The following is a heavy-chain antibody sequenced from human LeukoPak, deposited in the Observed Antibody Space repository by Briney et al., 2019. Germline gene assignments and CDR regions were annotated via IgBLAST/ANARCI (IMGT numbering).Heavy chain of an antibody. CDR1: GGSISSSSYY. D-gene: IGHD1-26*01. CDR2: IYYSGST. CDR3: ARVPVGATKLWYFDL. J-gene: IGHJ2*01. V-gene: IGHV4-39*01. Sequence: PSETLSLTCTVSGGSISSSSYYWGWIRQPPGKGLEWIGSIYYSGSTYYNPSLKSRVTISVDTSKNQFSLKLSSVTAADTAVYYCARVPVGATKLWYFDLWGRGTLVTVSS.